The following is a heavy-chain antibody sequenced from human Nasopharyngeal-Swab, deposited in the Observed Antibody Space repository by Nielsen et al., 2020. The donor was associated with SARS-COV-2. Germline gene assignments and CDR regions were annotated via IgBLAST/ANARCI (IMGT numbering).Heavy chain of an antibody. V-gene: IGHV3-9*01. D-gene: IGHD3-22*01. CDR3: TKATSLYYYDSSGYRPWYCDY. CDR1: GFTFDDYA. CDR2: INWNGGRI. J-gene: IGHJ4*02. Sequence: SLKISCAASGFTFDDYAMHWVRQAPGKGLECISGINWNGGRIGYADSVKGRFTISRDNAKKSLYLQMNSLRPEDTALYYCTKATSLYYYDSSGYRPWYCDYWGQGTLVTVSS.